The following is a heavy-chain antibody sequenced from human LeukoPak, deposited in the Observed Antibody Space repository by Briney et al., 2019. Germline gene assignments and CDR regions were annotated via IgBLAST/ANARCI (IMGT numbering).Heavy chain of an antibody. V-gene: IGHV4-4*09. CDR1: GASISNYY. J-gene: IGHJ4*02. D-gene: IGHD1-26*01. CDR3: ARLGSYHDF. Sequence: SETLSLTCTVPGASISNYYWSWIRQTPEKGLEWMGHIHSSGGSSYYPSLKSRLTLSIDTSRNQLSLKLPSVTAADTAVYFCARLGSYHDFWGQGAPVTVSS. CDR2: IHSSGGS.